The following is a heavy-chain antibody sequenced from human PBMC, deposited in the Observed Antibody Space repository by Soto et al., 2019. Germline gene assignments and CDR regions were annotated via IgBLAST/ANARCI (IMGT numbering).Heavy chain of an antibody. V-gene: IGHV3-13*05. CDR1: GFSFRDYD. Sequence: EVQLVESGGGSVQPGESLRLSCAASGFSFRDYDMHWVRQRKGKGLEWVSALGAARDPYYVGSVKGRFSVSRDNAQNSSFLQMNNVRVDDTTVYFCARAYLGRLPRRADYYYVMDVWGRGTTVTVSS. D-gene: IGHD1-26*01. J-gene: IGHJ6*02. CDR3: ARAYLGRLPRRADYYYVMDV. CDR2: LGAARDP.